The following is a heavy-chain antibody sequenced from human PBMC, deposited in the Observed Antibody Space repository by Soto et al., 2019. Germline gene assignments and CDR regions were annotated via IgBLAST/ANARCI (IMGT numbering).Heavy chain of an antibody. V-gene: IGHV4-39*01. CDR2: IFYTGSA. Sequence: QLQLQESGPGLVKPSETLSLTCNVSGESMSNTAYYWGWIRQTPGKGLEWIGSIFYTGSAYYNSSLMSRVTISVDTPKNQFSLQLLSVAAADTAIYYCARLKSTYSGSYYGGGFFDYWGQGSLVTVSS. D-gene: IGHD1-26*01. CDR3: ARLKSTYSGSYYGGGFFDY. J-gene: IGHJ4*02. CDR1: GESMSNTAYY.